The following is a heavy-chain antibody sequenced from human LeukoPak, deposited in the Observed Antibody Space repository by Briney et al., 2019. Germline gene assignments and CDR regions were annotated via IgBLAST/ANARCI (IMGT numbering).Heavy chain of an antibody. Sequence: ASVKVSCKAFGYTFTSNYMHWVRQAPGQGPEWMGVISPSGGSTTYAQKFQGRVTPTRDMSTSTDYLELSSLRSDDTAVYYCARDGPAMVRGVYDAFDIWGQGTMVTVSS. D-gene: IGHD3-10*01. CDR3: ARDGPAMVRGVYDAFDI. V-gene: IGHV1-46*01. CDR1: GYTFTSNY. J-gene: IGHJ3*02. CDR2: ISPSGGST.